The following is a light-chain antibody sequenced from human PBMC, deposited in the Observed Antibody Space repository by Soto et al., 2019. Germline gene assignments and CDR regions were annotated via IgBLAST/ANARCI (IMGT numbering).Light chain of an antibody. CDR2: WAS. Sequence: MMENPESQEGCVGEECSSHCWPNHKIINRTNNKNYLAWYQQKPGQPPKLLIYWASTRDTGVPDRFSGSGSGTDSTLTISSLKPEDVAVYYCQQYYSIPLTFGGGTKVDIK. J-gene: IGKJ4*01. V-gene: IGKV4-1*01. CDR1: HKIINRTNNKNY. CDR3: QQYYSIPLT.